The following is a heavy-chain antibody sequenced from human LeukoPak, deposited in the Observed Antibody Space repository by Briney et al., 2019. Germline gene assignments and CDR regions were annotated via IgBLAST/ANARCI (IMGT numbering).Heavy chain of an antibody. Sequence: SETLSLTCTVSGDSISTFYWSWIRQPPGRRLEWIGYIYHSGITAYNPSLESRVTISVDTSKNQFSLKLSSVTAADTAVYYCARVAGSGSSIGAFDVWGQGTMVTVSS. J-gene: IGHJ3*01. D-gene: IGHD1-26*01. V-gene: IGHV4-59*08. CDR1: GDSISTFY. CDR3: ARVAGSGSSIGAFDV. CDR2: IYHSGIT.